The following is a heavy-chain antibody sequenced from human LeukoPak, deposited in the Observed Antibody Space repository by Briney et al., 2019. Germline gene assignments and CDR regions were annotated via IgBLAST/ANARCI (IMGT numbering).Heavy chain of an antibody. V-gene: IGHV4-59*01. CDR1: GGSISSYY. D-gene: IGHD4-17*01. J-gene: IGHJ5*02. CDR3: ARGGTTVTPGLLWFDP. CDR2: IYYSGST. Sequence: SETLSLTCTLSGGSISSYYWNWIRQPPGKGLEWIGYIYYSGSTKYNPSLKSRVTISVDTSKNQFSLKLSSVTAADTAVYYCARGGTTVTPGLLWFDPWGQGTLVTVSS.